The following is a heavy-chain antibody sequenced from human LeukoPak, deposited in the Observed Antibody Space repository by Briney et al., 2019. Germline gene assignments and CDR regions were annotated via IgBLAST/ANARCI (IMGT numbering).Heavy chain of an antibody. V-gene: IGHV3-23*01. CDR2: ITFDGGNT. Sequence: GGSLRRSCAASGFTFSHYAMSWVRQAPGKGLEWVSIITFDGGNTYYSSVKGRFTISRDNSKNTLYLQMNSLRAEDTAVYYCAKGDYGDWEPDYWGQGTLVTVSS. CDR1: GFTFSHYA. D-gene: IGHD4-17*01. CDR3: AKGDYGDWEPDY. J-gene: IGHJ4*02.